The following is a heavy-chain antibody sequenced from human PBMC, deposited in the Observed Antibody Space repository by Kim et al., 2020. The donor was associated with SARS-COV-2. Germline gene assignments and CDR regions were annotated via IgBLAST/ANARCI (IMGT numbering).Heavy chain of an antibody. CDR3: VRHTDMDP. Sequence: ASVQVSCKASGYTFSDSYIHWVRQAPGKGLEWMGWINPGSGGTNYAQKFQGRVTITRDTSISTVYMELSRLRSDDTTLYYCVRHTDMDPWGQGTLVTVSS. V-gene: IGHV1-2*02. J-gene: IGHJ5*02. CDR2: INPGSGGT. CDR1: GYTFSDSY. D-gene: IGHD5-18*01.